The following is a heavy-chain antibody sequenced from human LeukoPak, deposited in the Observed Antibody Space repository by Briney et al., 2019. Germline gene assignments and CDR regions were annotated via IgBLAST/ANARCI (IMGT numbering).Heavy chain of an antibody. J-gene: IGHJ4*02. CDR1: GFTFSIYA. Sequence: GGSLRLSCAASGFTFSIYAMSWVRQAPGKGLQWFSSITISGDGTYYADSVKGRFTISRDNSENMLYLQMNSLRVEDTAVYFCAKDRPNYYGSNGHYYRRDGDYWGQETLVTVSS. CDR2: ITISGDGT. D-gene: IGHD3-22*01. V-gene: IGHV3-23*01. CDR3: AKDRPNYYGSNGHYYRRDGDY.